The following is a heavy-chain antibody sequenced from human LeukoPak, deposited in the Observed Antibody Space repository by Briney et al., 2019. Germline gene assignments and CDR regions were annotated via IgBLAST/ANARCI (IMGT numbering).Heavy chain of an antibody. CDR2: ISYDGSNK. J-gene: IGHJ3*02. CDR3: ARPSTVVHFEDAFDI. Sequence: PGGSLRLSCAASGFTLSSYAMHWVRQAPGKGLEWVAVISYDGSNKYYADSVKGRFTISRDNSKNTLYLQMNSLRAEDTAVYYCARPSTVVHFEDAFDIWGQGTMVTVSS. CDR1: GFTLSSYA. D-gene: IGHD4-23*01. V-gene: IGHV3-30-3*01.